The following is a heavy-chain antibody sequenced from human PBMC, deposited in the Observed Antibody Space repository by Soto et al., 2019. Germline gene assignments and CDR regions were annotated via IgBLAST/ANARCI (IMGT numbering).Heavy chain of an antibody. CDR3: ARCPYDYVWGSYRYTRPYYYGMDV. CDR1: GYSFPTHW. CDR2: IYPGDSDT. Sequence: GESLKISCKGSGYSFPTHWIGWVRQMPGKGLEWMGIIYPGDSDTRYSPSFQGQVTISVDKSINTAYLQWSTLKASDTAMYYCARCPYDYVWGSYRYTRPYYYGMDVWGQGTTVTVSS. J-gene: IGHJ6*02. D-gene: IGHD3-16*02. V-gene: IGHV5-51*01.